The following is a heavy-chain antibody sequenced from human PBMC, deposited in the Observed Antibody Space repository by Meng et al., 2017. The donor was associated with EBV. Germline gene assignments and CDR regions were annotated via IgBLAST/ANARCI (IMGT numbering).Heavy chain of an antibody. J-gene: IGHJ4*02. CDR1: GGPFRNYA. CDR3: ASESGRGYTPDY. V-gene: IGHV1-69*01. CDR2: FLPTLGAP. Sequence: VWLVQSAAEVKKPGSSVKGSCKTSGGPFRNYAISWVRQAPGQGLEWLGGFLPTLGAPNYAQKFHGRVSITADESTSTHYMDLSSLRSEDTAVYYCASESGRGYTPDYWGQGTLVTVSS. D-gene: IGHD3-10*01.